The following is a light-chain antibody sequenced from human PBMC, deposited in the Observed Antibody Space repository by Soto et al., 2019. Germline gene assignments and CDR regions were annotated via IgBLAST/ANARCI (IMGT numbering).Light chain of an antibody. CDR2: GAS. CDR3: QQYGSSTGWT. Sequence: IGLSQSPGTVSLSPGERATLSCRASQSVSSSYLAWYQQKPGQAPRLLIYGASSRATGIPDRFSGSGSGTDFTLTISRLEPEDFAVYYCQQYGSSTGWTFGQGTKVDIK. J-gene: IGKJ1*01. V-gene: IGKV3-20*01. CDR1: QSVSSSY.